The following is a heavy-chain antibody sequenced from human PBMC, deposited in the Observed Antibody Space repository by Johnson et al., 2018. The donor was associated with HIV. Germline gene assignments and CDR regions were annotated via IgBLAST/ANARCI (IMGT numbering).Heavy chain of an antibody. Sequence: QVQLVESGGGLVQPGGSLRLSCAASGFTFSDYYMSWIRQAPGKGLEWVSYISSSGSRHYRDSVKGRFTVSRDSSRNTVYLQMNSLRAEDTAVYYCARAVLWFGDHVFDMWGQGTMVTVSS. J-gene: IGHJ3*02. CDR2: ISSSGSR. CDR1: GFTFSDYY. D-gene: IGHD3-10*01. CDR3: ARAVLWFGDHVFDM. V-gene: IGHV3-11*01.